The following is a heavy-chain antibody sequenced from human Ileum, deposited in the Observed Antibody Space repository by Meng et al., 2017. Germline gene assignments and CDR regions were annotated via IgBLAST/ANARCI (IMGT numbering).Heavy chain of an antibody. CDR3: VRIRPVGV. V-gene: IGHV1-2*02. CDR1: GYTFTDYH. J-gene: IGHJ6*01. Sequence: ASVKVSCKASGYTFTDYHIHWVRQAPGQGLEWMGAINAKNGDTTYAQKFQGRVTMTRDTSISTAYMELSSLKSDDTAVYFCVRIRPVGVWGRGRRVTGSS. CDR2: INAKNGDT. D-gene: IGHD1-14*01.